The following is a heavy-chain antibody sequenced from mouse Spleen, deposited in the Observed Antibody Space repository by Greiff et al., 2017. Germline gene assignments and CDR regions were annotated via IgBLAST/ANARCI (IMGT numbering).Heavy chain of an antibody. CDR3: ARDYGSSYAMDY. CDR1: GFTFTDYY. D-gene: IGHD1-1*01. V-gene: IGHV7-3*01. J-gene: IGHJ4*01. Sequence: EVKLVESGGGLVQPGGSLSLSCAASGFTFTDYYMSWVRQPPGKALEWLGFIRNKANGYTTEYSASVKGRFTISRDNSQSILYLQMNALRAEDSATYYCARDYGSSYAMDYWGQGTSVTVSS. CDR2: IRNKANGYTT.